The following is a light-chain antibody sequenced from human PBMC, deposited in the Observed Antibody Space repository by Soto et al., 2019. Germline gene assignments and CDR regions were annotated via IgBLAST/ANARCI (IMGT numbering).Light chain of an antibody. Sequence: DIVMTQSPATLSVSPGERATLSCRASQSVSSDLAWYHQKPGQAPRLLIYGASTRATGIPTRFSGSGSVTEFTLTISSLQSEDFAVYSCQQYNDWPPYSFGQGTRLEIK. CDR2: GAS. CDR3: QQYNDWPPYS. V-gene: IGKV3-15*01. J-gene: IGKJ2*01. CDR1: QSVSSD.